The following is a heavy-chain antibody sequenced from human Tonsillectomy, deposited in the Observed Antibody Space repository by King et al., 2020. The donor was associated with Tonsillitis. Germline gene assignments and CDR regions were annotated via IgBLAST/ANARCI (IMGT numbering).Heavy chain of an antibody. Sequence: QLVQSGAEVKKPGESLRVCWKGSGYSFTSYGISGVRQMPGKGLEWMGRIDPRDSNTNYSPSFKGHLTTSADKSISTAYLQWSSLKASDTALYYCARLETGSSWDWGQGTLVTVSS. D-gene: IGHD6-13*01. V-gene: IGHV5-10-1*03. CDR1: GYSFTSYG. J-gene: IGHJ4*02. CDR3: ARLETGSSWD. CDR2: IDPRDSNT.